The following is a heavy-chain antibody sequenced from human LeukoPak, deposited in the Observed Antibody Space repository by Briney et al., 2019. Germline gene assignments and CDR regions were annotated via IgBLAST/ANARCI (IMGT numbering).Heavy chain of an antibody. CDR3: ARDQYYYDSSGSNAFDI. CDR1: GGSISSSNW. CDR2: IYHSGST. Sequence: SETLSLTCAVSGGSISSSNWWNWVRQPPGKGLEWIGEIYHSGSTNYSPSLKSRVTISVDKSRNLLFLKLNSVTAADTAVYYCARDQYYYDSSGSNAFDIWGQGTMVTVSS. V-gene: IGHV4-4*02. D-gene: IGHD3-22*01. J-gene: IGHJ3*02.